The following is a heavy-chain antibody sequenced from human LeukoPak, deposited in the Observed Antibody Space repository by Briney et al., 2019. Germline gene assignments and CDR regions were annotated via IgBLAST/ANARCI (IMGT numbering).Heavy chain of an antibody. CDR3: AREVYSSGWYNGSHL. CDR2: IYSGGST. CDR1: GFSVTNIY. D-gene: IGHD6-19*01. Sequence: GGSLRLSCAASGFSVTNIYISWVRQAPGEGLEWVSVIYSGGSTYYGESVKGRFTMSRDNSKNTLYLQMNSLRAEDTAVYYCAREVYSSGWYNGSHLWGQGTLVTVSS. V-gene: IGHV3-53*01. J-gene: IGHJ4*02.